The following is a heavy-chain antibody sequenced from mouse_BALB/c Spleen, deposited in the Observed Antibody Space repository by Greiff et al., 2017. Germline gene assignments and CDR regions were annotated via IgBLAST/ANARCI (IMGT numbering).Heavy chain of an antibody. V-gene: IGHV1-82*01. CDR2: IYPGDGDT. CDR1: GYAFSSSW. CDR3: ARSKYDNFLYAMDY. Sequence: QVQLQQSGPELVKPGASVKISCKASGYAFSSSWMNWVKQRPGQGLEWIGRIYPGDGDTNYNGKFKGKATLTADKSSSTAYMQLSSLTSVDSAVYYCARSKYDNFLYAMDYWGQGTSVTVSS. D-gene: IGHD2-10*02. J-gene: IGHJ4*01.